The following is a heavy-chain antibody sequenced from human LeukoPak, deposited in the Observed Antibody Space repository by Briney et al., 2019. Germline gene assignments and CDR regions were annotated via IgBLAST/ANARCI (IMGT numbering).Heavy chain of an antibody. J-gene: IGHJ4*02. Sequence: SVKGRFTLSRDNAKNSLYLQMNSLRAEDMAVYYCASEDCSSSSCSTHFHHWGQGTLVTVSS. CDR3: ASEDCSSSSCSTHFHH. V-gene: IGHV3-21*01. D-gene: IGHD2-2*02.